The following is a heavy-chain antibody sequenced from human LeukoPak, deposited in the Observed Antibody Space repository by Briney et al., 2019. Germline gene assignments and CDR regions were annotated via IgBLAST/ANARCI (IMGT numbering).Heavy chain of an antibody. J-gene: IGHJ6*04. CDR3: AGEFRRYYGMGV. CDR1: GGSISSGSYY. Sequence: SQTLSLTCTVSGGSISSGSYYWSWIRQPAGKGLEWIGRIYTSGSTNYNPSLKSRVTISVDTSKNQFSLKLSSVTAADTAVYYCAGEFRRYYGMGVWGKGTTVTVSS. CDR2: IYTSGST. D-gene: IGHD3-10*01. V-gene: IGHV4-61*02.